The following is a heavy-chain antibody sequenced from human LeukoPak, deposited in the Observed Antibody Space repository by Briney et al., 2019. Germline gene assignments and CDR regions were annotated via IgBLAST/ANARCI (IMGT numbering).Heavy chain of an antibody. V-gene: IGHV3-21*04. CDR1: GFTFSSYS. CDR3: ARGAVLLWFGELTTLDV. J-gene: IGHJ6*04. D-gene: IGHD3-10*01. Sequence: GGSLRLSCAASGFTFSSYSMNWVRQAPGKGLEWVSSISSSSSYIYYADSVKGRFTISRDNAKNSLYLQMNSLRAEDTAVYYCARGAVLLWFGELTTLDVWGKGTTVTVSS. CDR2: ISSSSSYI.